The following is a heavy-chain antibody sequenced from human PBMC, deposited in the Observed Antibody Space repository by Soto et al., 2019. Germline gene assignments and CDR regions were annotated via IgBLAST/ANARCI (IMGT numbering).Heavy chain of an antibody. V-gene: IGHV3-23*01. D-gene: IGHD1-26*01. CDR3: AKGGAVLLDPFDV. Sequence: GQLLESGGGMVQPGGSLRLSCAASGFTFSSFAMNWVRLPPGRGLEWVAAVTSSASSTHYADAVKGRFTISRDNSKITLYLQMNSLRADDTAVYYCAKGGAVLLDPFDVWGQGTMVTFSS. CDR2: VTSSASST. J-gene: IGHJ3*01. CDR1: GFTFSSFA.